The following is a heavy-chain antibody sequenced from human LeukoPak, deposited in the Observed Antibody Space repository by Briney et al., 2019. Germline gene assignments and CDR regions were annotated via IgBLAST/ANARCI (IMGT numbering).Heavy chain of an antibody. D-gene: IGHD4-17*01. CDR1: GYTFTSYG. Sequence: ASVKVSCKASGYTFTSYGISWVRQAPGQGLEWMGCITTYNGNTNYAQKLQGRVTMNTDTSTRTAYMELRSLRSDDTAVYYCARNYDYGDYVVEYFQHWGQGTLVTVSS. J-gene: IGHJ1*01. CDR3: ARNYDYGDYVVEYFQH. V-gene: IGHV1-18*01. CDR2: ITTYNGNT.